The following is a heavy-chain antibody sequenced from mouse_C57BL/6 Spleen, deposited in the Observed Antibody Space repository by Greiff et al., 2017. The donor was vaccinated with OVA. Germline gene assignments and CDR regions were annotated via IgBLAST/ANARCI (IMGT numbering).Heavy chain of an antibody. J-gene: IGHJ3*01. D-gene: IGHD4-1*01. Sequence: EVQLQQSGTELVKPGASVKISCKASGYTFTDYYMNWVKQSHGKSLEWIGDINPNNGGTSYNQKFKGKATLTVDKSSSTAYMELRSLTSEDSAVYYCARHWEGAWFAYWGQGTLVTVSA. CDR3: ARHWEGAWFAY. CDR1: GYTFTDYY. CDR2: INPNNGGT. V-gene: IGHV1-26*01.